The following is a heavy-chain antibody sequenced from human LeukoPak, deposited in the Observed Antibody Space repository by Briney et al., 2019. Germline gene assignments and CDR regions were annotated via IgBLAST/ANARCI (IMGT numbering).Heavy chain of an antibody. CDR1: GFTFSRYG. V-gene: IGHV3-48*02. J-gene: IGHJ4*02. CDR3: TRDSISCSGDTCYSGFDY. Sequence: PTGGSLRLSCAASGFTFSRYGMNWVRQAPGKGLEWVSYISSSSTTIYYADSVKGRFTISRDNAKNSLYLQMNSLRDEDTAVYYCTRDSISCSGDTCYSGFDYWGPGTLVTVSS. D-gene: IGHD2-15*01. CDR2: ISSSSTTI.